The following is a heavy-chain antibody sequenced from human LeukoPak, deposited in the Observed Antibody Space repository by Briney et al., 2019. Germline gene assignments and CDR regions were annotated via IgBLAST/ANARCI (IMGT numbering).Heavy chain of an antibody. V-gene: IGHV1-46*01. D-gene: IGHD3-3*01. CDR2: INPSGGST. CDR1: GYTFTSYY. CDR3: ARDFPPPDFWSGYSIGSQRSAFDY. J-gene: IGHJ4*02. Sequence: SVKVSCKASGYTFTSYYMHWVRQAPGQGLEWMGIINPSGGSTSYAQKFQGRVTMTRDTSTSTVYMELSSLRSEDTAVYYCARDFPPPDFWSGYSIGSQRSAFDYWGQGTLVTVSS.